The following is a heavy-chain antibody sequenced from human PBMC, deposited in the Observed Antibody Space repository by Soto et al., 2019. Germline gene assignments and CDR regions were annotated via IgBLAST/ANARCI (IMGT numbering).Heavy chain of an antibody. V-gene: IGHV4-30-4*01. D-gene: IGHD1-7*01. Sequence: SETLSLTCTVSGGSISSGDYYWSWIRQPPGKGLESIGYIYYSGSTYYNPSLKSPVTISVDTSKNQFSLKLSSVTAADTAVYYCARLITGTTSGDWFDPWGQGTLVPVSS. CDR3: ARLITGTTSGDWFDP. CDR2: IYYSGST. CDR1: GGSISSGDYY. J-gene: IGHJ5*02.